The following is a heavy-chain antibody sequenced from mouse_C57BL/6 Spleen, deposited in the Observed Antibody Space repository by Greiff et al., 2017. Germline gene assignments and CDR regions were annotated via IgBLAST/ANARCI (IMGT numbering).Heavy chain of an antibody. J-gene: IGHJ3*01. CDR2: IFPGSGST. Sequence: QVQLQQSGPELVKPGASVKISYKASGYTFTDYYINWVKQRPGQGLEWIGWIFPGSGSTYYNEKFKGKATLTVDKSSSTAYMLLSSLTSEDSAVYFCARDDGSSPAWFAYWGQGTLVTVSA. D-gene: IGHD1-1*01. CDR1: GYTFTDYY. V-gene: IGHV1-75*01. CDR3: ARDDGSSPAWFAY.